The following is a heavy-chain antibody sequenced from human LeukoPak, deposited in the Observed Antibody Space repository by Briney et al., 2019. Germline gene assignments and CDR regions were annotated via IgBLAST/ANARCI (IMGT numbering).Heavy chain of an antibody. CDR1: GFTFSSCA. CDR3: AKAVATVTPRYYYYGMDV. CDR2: VSGSGGST. J-gene: IGHJ6*02. Sequence: PGGSLRLSCAASGFTFSSCAMSWVRQAPGKGLEWVSAVSGSGGSTYYADSVKGRFTSSRDNSKNTLYLQMNSLRAEDAAVYHCAKAVATVTPRYYYYGMDVWGQGTTVTVSS. V-gene: IGHV3-23*01. D-gene: IGHD4-17*01.